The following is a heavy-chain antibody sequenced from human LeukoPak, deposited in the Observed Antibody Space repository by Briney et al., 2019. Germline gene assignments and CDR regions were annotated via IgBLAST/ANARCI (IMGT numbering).Heavy chain of an antibody. CDR2: INPNSGGT. J-gene: IGHJ6*02. Sequence: ASVKVSCKASGYTFTGYYMHWVRQAPGQGLEWMGWINPNSGGTNYAQKFQGRVTMTRDTSISTAYMELSRLRSDDTAVYYCARYQLLWFGELSYYYYGMDVWGQGTTVTVSS. V-gene: IGHV1-2*02. D-gene: IGHD3-10*01. CDR1: GYTFTGYY. CDR3: ARYQLLWFGELSYYYYGMDV.